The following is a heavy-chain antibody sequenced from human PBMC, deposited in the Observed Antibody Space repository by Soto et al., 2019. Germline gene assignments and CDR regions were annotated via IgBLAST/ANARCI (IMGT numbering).Heavy chain of an antibody. CDR1: GGSVTSGNYY. Sequence: SETLSLTCTVSGGSVTSGNYYWSWIRQPPGKGLEWIGHIYCSGSTNYNPSLKSRVTISVDASKNQFSLKLSSVTAADTAIYYCARGPVVTPFVDYWGQGTLVTVSS. J-gene: IGHJ4*02. CDR2: IYCSGST. V-gene: IGHV4-61*01. CDR3: ARGPVVTPFVDY. D-gene: IGHD2-21*02.